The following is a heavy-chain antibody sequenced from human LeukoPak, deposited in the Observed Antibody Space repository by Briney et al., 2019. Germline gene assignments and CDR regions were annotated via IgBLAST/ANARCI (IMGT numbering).Heavy chain of an antibody. V-gene: IGHV1-18*01. CDR2: ISASSGNT. J-gene: IGHJ4*02. CDR1: GYTFTSYG. D-gene: IGHD6-19*01. Sequence: ASVKVSCKASGYTFTSYGFSWVRQAPGQGLEWMGWISASSGNTNYAQKLQGRVTMTTDTSTSTGYMELRSLRSDDTAVYYCARDRSEQWLNYWGQGTLVTVSS. CDR3: ARDRSEQWLNY.